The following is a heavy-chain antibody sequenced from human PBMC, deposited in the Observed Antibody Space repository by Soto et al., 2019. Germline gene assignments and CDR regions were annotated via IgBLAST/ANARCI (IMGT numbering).Heavy chain of an antibody. CDR1: GASISGFY. V-gene: IGHV4-4*07. Sequence: SDTLSLTCTVSGASISGFYCSWIRKSAGKGLEWIGRIYATGTTDYNPSLKSRVMMSVDTSKKQFSLKLRSVTAADTAVYYCVRDGTKTLRDWFDPWGQGISVTVS. D-gene: IGHD1-1*01. J-gene: IGHJ5*02. CDR3: VRDGTKTLRDWFDP. CDR2: IYATGTT.